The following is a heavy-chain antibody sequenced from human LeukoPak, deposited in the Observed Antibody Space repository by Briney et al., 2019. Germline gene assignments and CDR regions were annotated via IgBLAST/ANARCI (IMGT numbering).Heavy chain of an antibody. V-gene: IGHV3-53*01. D-gene: IGHD3-10*01. Sequence: GGSLRLSCAASGFTVSSNYMTWVRQAPGKGLEWVSVIYKNAITYYADTVKGRFTISRDNSKNTLYLQMNSLRADDTAVYYCARSLRVRGVPDYMDVWGKGTTVTVSS. CDR3: ARSLRVRGVPDYMDV. J-gene: IGHJ6*03. CDR2: IYKNAIT. CDR1: GFTVSSNY.